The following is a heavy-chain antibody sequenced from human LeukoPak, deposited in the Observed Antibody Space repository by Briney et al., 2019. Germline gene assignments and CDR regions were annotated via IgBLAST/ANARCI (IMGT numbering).Heavy chain of an antibody. J-gene: IGHJ3*02. Sequence: GGSLRLSCGASGFTFSDYPLHWVRQAPGKGLEWVAVISYDGLVKYYTDSVKGRFTISRDSSKNTLYLEMIGLRAEDTAMYYCARDRPDRTYYYDSSGYHDAFDIWGQGTMVTVSS. CDR3: ARDRPDRTYYYDSSGYHDAFDI. D-gene: IGHD3-22*01. CDR1: GFTFSDYP. V-gene: IGHV3-30-3*01. CDR2: ISYDGLVK.